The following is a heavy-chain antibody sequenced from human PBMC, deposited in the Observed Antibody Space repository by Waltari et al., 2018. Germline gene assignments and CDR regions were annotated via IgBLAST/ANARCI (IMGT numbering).Heavy chain of an antibody. CDR2: IYDSGST. Sequence: QLQLQESGPGLVKPSVTLSLTCTVSGGSIRSSSNSWGWIRQPPGKGLEWLGSIYDSGSTYYNPSLKSRVTISVDTSKNQFSLKLSSVTAAATAVYYCARDFGSGSYYPFDYWGQGTLVTVSS. V-gene: IGHV4-39*07. CDR1: GGSIRSSSNS. CDR3: ARDFGSGSYYPFDY. J-gene: IGHJ4*02. D-gene: IGHD3-10*01.